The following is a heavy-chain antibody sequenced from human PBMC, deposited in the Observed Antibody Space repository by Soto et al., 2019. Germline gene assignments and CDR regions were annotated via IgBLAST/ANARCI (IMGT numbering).Heavy chain of an antibody. V-gene: IGHV4-4*02. J-gene: IGHJ4*02. CDR1: GGSISSSNW. CDR2: IYHSGST. Sequence: PSETLSLTCAVSGGSISSSNWWSWVRQPPGKGLEWIGEIYHSGSTNYNPSLKSRVTISVDKSKNQFSLKLSSVTAADTAVYYCAREYNWNGEYYLDYWGQGTLVTVSS. D-gene: IGHD1-20*01. CDR3: AREYNWNGEYYLDY.